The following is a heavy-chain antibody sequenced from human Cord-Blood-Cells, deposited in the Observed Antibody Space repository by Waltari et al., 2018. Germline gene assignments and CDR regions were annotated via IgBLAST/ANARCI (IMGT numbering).Heavy chain of an antibody. CDR1: GFTFSSSW. Sequence: EVQLVESGGGLVQPGGSLRLSCAASGFTFSSSWMSWVSQAPGNGVDGDTNRKQDGSEKCYVDSVKGRFTIARDNAKNSLYLQMNSLRAEDTAVYYCARAPRGYSYGIDYWGQGTLVTVSS. D-gene: IGHD5-18*01. CDR2: RKQDGSEK. J-gene: IGHJ4*02. V-gene: IGHV3-7*01. CDR3: ARAPRGYSYGIDY.